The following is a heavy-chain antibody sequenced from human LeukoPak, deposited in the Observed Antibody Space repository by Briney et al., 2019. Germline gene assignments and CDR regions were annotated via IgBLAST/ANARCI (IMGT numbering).Heavy chain of an antibody. CDR1: GFTFSSFS. D-gene: IGHD6-19*01. CDR2: IISSSYI. V-gene: IGHV3-21*01. J-gene: IGHJ6*04. Sequence: GGSLSLSCAASGFTFSSFSMKWVRQAPGKGREWVSSIISSSYIYYSGSVKGGFTISRDNAKNSLYLQMNSLRAEDTAVYYCARGSSSGWYTDYYYYGMDVWGKGTTVTVSS. CDR3: ARGSSSGWYTDYYYYGMDV.